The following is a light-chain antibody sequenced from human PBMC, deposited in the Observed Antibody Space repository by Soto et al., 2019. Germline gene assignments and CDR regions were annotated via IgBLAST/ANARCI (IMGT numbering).Light chain of an antibody. V-gene: IGKV3-20*01. CDR3: QQYGSSPLT. Sequence: EIVLTQSPGTLSLSPGGRATLSCRASQSVSSSYLAWYQQKPGQAPRLLIYGESNRATGIPDRFSGSGSGTDFTLTISRLEPEDFAVYSCQQYGSSPLTFGGGTKVEIK. CDR1: QSVSSSY. CDR2: GES. J-gene: IGKJ4*01.